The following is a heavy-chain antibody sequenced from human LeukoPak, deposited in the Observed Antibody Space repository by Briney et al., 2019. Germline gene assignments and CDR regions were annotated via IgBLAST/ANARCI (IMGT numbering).Heavy chain of an antibody. V-gene: IGHV4-34*01. CDR3: ARGLGGTAMI. CDR2: INHSGST. D-gene: IGHD5-18*01. CDR1: GGSFSGYY. J-gene: IGHJ4*02. Sequence: PSETLSLTCAVYGGSFSGYYWSWTRQPPGKGLEWIGEINHSGSTNYNPSLKSRVTISVDTSKNQFSLKLSSVTAADTAVYYCARGLGGTAMIWGQGTLVTVSS.